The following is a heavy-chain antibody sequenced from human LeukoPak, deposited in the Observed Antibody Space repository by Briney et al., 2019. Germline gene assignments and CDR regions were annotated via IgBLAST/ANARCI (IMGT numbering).Heavy chain of an antibody. Sequence: PGGSLGLSCAASGFTFSGYAMSWVRQAPGKGLEWVSAISGSGGSTYYADSVKGRFTISRDNSKNTLYLQMNSLRAEDTAVYYCAKAPTSGSGTRNNFDYGGQGTLVTVSS. D-gene: IGHD1-26*01. CDR1: GFTFSGYA. J-gene: IGHJ4*02. CDR2: ISGSGGST. CDR3: AKAPTSGSGTRNNFDY. V-gene: IGHV3-23*01.